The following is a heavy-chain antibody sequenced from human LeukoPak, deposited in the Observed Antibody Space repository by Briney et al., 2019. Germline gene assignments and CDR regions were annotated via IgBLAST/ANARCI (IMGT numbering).Heavy chain of an antibody. CDR1: GGTFSSYA. CDR3: ARVWGAAGPAFDY. D-gene: IGHD6-13*01. CDR2: IIPIFGTA. J-gene: IGHJ4*02. Sequence: SVKVSCKASGGTFSSYAISWVRQAPGQGLEWMGGIIPIFGTANNAQKFQGRVTITADESTSTAYMELSSLRSEDTAVYYCARVWGAAGPAFDYWGQGTLVTVSS. V-gene: IGHV1-69*13.